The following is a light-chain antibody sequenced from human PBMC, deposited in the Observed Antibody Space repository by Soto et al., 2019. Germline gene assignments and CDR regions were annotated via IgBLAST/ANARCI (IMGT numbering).Light chain of an antibody. V-gene: IGKV3-11*01. CDR3: QQHSDWPPIT. CDR1: QSVRNY. J-gene: IGKJ5*01. CDR2: DAS. Sequence: EIVLTQSPATLSLSPGERATLSCRASQSVRNYLAWYQQKPGQAPRLLIYDASTRATGIPARVSGSRSGTDFSLTISTLEPEDLAVYYCQQHSDWPPITFGQGTRLEIK.